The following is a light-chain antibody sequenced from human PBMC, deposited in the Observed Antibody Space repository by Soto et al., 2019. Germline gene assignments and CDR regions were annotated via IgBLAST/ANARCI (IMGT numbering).Light chain of an antibody. CDR1: SRDVGGYNY. CDR3: YSYAGGNNV. J-gene: IGLJ1*01. V-gene: IGLV2-8*01. CDR2: EVS. Sequence: QSALTQPPSASVSLGQSVTISCTGTSRDVGGYNYVSWYQQHPGKAPKLMIYEVSKRPSGVPDRFSGSKSGSTASLTVSGLQAEDEADYYCYSYAGGNNVFGTGTKVTVL.